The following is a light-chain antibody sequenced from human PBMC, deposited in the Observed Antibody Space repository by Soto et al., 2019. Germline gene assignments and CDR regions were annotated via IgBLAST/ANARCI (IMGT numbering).Light chain of an antibody. Sequence: DIPMTQSPSSLSASVGGRVTITCRASQSISTYVNWYQQRPGKAPKVLLFGSSSLQIGVPSRFSGSGYGTDFTLTVNNLQPEDFATYYCQQSYEFPWTFGQGTRVDMK. CDR3: QQSYEFPWT. J-gene: IGKJ1*01. CDR1: QSISTY. V-gene: IGKV1-39*01. CDR2: GSS.